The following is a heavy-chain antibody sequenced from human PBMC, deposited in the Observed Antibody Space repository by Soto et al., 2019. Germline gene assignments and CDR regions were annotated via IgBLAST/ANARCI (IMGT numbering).Heavy chain of an antibody. CDR3: ATKLYYDSSGSPKNYFDY. CDR2: ISADDGKT. D-gene: IGHD3-22*01. Sequence: ASVKVSCKASGYTFTSYGISWVRQAPGQGLEWMGWISADDGKTNYAQKLQGRVTMTEDTSTDTAYMELSSLRSEDTAVYYCATKLYYDSSGSPKNYFDYWGQGTLVTVSS. CDR1: GYTFTSYG. J-gene: IGHJ4*02. V-gene: IGHV1-18*01.